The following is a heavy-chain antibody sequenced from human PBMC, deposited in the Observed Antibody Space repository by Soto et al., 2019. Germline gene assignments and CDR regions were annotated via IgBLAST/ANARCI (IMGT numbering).Heavy chain of an antibody. V-gene: IGHV3-49*03. CDR2: IRSKAYGGTT. CDR1: GFTFGDYA. CDR3: TRDPNCSGGSCYWGYYFDY. Sequence: PGGSLRLSCTASGFTFGDYAMSWFRQAPGKGLEWVGFIRSKAYGGTTEYAASVKGRFTISRDDSKSIAYLQMNSLKTEDTAVYYCTRDPNCSGGSCYWGYYFDYWGQGTLVTVSS. D-gene: IGHD2-15*01. J-gene: IGHJ4*02.